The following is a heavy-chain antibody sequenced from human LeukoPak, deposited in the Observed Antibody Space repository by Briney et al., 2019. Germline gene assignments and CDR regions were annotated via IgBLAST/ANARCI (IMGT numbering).Heavy chain of an antibody. CDR2: INPNSGDT. CDR3: ARGRSYYDFWSGSDFDY. V-gene: IGHV1-2*02. Sequence: ASVNVSCKASGYTFTAYYVHWVRQAPGQGLEWLGWINPNSGDTNYAQRFQGRVTMARDASISTAYMELSRLRSDDTAVYYCARGRSYYDFWSGSDFDYWGQGTLVTVSS. J-gene: IGHJ4*02. CDR1: GYTFTAYY. D-gene: IGHD3-3*01.